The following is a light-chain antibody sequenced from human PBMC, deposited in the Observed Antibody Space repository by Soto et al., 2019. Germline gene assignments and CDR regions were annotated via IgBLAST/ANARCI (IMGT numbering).Light chain of an antibody. CDR3: SSYAGSNNYV. V-gene: IGLV2-8*01. J-gene: IGLJ1*01. CDR1: SSDVGGYKY. Sequence: QSALTQPPSASGSPGQSVTISCTGTSSDVGGYKYVSWYQQYPGKAPKLMIYAVSEPPSGVPDRFSGSKSGNTASLTVSGLQDEDEADYYCSSYAGSNNYVFGTGTKLTVL. CDR2: AVS.